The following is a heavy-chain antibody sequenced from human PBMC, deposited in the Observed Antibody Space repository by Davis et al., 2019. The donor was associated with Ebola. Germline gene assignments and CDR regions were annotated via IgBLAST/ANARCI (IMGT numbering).Heavy chain of an antibody. V-gene: IGHV1-46*01. CDR2: INPSGGST. CDR1: GYTFTSYG. J-gene: IGHJ6*02. Sequence: ASVKVSCKASGYTFTSYGISWVRQAPGQGLEWMGIINPSGGSTSYAQKFQGRVTMTRDTSTSTVYMELSSLRSEDTAVYYCARDREVDGMDVWGQGTTVTVSS. D-gene: IGHD1-26*01. CDR3: ARDREVDGMDV.